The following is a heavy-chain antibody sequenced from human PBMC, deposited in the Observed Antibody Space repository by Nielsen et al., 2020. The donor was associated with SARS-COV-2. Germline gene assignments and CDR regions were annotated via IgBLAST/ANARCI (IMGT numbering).Heavy chain of an antibody. CDR2: ISFYNGNT. CDR3: ASALTDYDGNSPYPFDY. CDR1: GYTFTTYS. J-gene: IGHJ4*02. V-gene: IGHV1-18*01. Sequence: ASVKVSCKASGYTFTTYSISWVRQAPGQGLEWMGWISFYNGNTNYAQMVQGRVTMTADTSTSTAYMELRSLKSDDTAVYYCASALTDYDGNSPYPFDYWGQGTPVTVSS. D-gene: IGHD4-23*01.